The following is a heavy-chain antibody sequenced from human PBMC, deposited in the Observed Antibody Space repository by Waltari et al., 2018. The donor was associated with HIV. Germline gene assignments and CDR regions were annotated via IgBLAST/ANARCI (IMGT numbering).Heavy chain of an antibody. CDR3: ARKGEKDIVVVVAALGAFDI. CDR2: IYPGDSDT. J-gene: IGHJ3*02. CDR1: GYSFTSYW. Sequence: EVQLVQSGAEVKKPGESLKISCKGSGYSFTSYWIGWVRQMPGKGLEWMGIIYPGDSDTRYSPSFQGQVTISADKSISTAYLQWSSLKASDTAMYYCARKGEKDIVVVVAALGAFDIWGQGTMVTVSS. V-gene: IGHV5-51*01. D-gene: IGHD2-15*01.